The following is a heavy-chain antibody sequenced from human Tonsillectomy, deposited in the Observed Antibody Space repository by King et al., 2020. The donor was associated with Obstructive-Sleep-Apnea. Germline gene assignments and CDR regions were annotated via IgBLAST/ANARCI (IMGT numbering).Heavy chain of an antibody. CDR3: ARALIVVAPLSFDY. CDR2: IYPDYSDT. J-gene: IGHJ4*02. D-gene: IGHD1-26*01. Sequence: VQLVESGAEVKKPGESLKISCKGSGYSFTNYWIGWVRQMPGEGLEWMGIIYPDYSDTRYSPSFQGQVTISADKSISTAYLQWSSLKASDTAMYYCARALIVVAPLSFDYWGQGTLVTVSS. CDR1: GYSFTNYW. V-gene: IGHV5-51*01.